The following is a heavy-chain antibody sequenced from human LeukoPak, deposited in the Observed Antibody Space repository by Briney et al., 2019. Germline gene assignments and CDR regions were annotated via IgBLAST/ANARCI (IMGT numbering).Heavy chain of an antibody. CDR3: AKVCLWGLGSGWATSEYYFDY. CDR1: GFSVSSNY. CDR2: IYSAGST. V-gene: IGHV3-53*01. D-gene: IGHD6-19*01. Sequence: QPGGSLRLSCAASGFSVSSNYMSWVRQAPGKGLEWVSLIYSAGSTYYADSVKGRFTISRDNSKNPLYLQMSSLRAEDTAVYYCAKVCLWGLGSGWATSEYYFDYWGQGTLVTVSS. J-gene: IGHJ4*02.